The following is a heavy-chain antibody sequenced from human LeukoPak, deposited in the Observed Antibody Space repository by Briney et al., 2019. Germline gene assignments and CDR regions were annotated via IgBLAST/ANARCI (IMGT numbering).Heavy chain of an antibody. CDR1: TFSXXA. V-gene: IGHV1-69*06. J-gene: IGHJ6*03. CDR3: AXXXXXXXXXXXXXDV. CDR2: IIPIFGTA. Sequence: TFSXXAISWVRQAPGQGLEWMGGIIPIFGTANYAQKFQGRVTITADKSTSTAYMEMSSLRSEDTAVYYCAXXXXXXXXXXXXXDVWGKXTXVTVSS.